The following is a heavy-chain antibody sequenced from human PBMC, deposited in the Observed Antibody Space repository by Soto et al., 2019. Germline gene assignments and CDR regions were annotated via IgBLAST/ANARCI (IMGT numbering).Heavy chain of an antibody. V-gene: IGHV1-18*01. Sequence: GAPVKVSCKASGYTFTSYGISWVRQTPGQGLEWMGWISAYNGNTNYAQKLQGRVTMTTDTSTSTAYMELRSLRSDDTAVYYCARDLGDYAGRDFDYWGQGTLVTVSS. CDR2: ISAYNGNT. D-gene: IGHD4-17*01. CDR1: GYTFTSYG. CDR3: ARDLGDYAGRDFDY. J-gene: IGHJ4*02.